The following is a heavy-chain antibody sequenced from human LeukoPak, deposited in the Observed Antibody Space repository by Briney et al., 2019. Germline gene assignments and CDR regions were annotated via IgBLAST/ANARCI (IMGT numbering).Heavy chain of an antibody. J-gene: IGHJ4*02. V-gene: IGHV3-30*04. CDR2: ISYDGSNK. CDR3: ARDPTSTYYYDSSGYHDY. D-gene: IGHD3-22*01. Sequence: GGSLRLSCAASGFTFSSYAMHWVRQAPGKGLEWVAVISYDGSNKYYADSVKGRFTISRDNSKNTLYLQMNSPRAEDTAVYYCARDPTSTYYYDSSGYHDYWGQGTLVTVSS. CDR1: GFTFSSYA.